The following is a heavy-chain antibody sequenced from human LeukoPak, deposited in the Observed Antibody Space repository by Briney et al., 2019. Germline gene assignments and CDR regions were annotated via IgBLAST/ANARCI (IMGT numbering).Heavy chain of an antibody. CDR3: ARGGYCSSTSCYVDSFDY. J-gene: IGHJ4*02. CDR1: GFTFSSYE. V-gene: IGHV3-48*03. CDR2: ISSSGSTI. D-gene: IGHD2-2*01. Sequence: PGRSLRLPCAASGFTFSSYEMNWVRQAPGKGLEWLSYISSSGSTIYYADSVKGRFTISRDNAKNSLYLQMNSLRAEDTALYYCARGGYCSSTSCYVDSFDYWGQGTLVTVSS.